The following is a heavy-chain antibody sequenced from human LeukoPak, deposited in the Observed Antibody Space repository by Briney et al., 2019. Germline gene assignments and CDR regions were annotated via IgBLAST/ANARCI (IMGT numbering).Heavy chain of an antibody. CDR1: GFTISCLH. J-gene: IGHJ4*02. Sequence: PAGTLCLTSAAYGFTISCLHLSWVRPAPGKGLEWVFAISGSGGSTYYAVSVKGRFTISREKSKNTLYLQMNSLRAEDTAVYCCARARYSSSWFDYWGQGTLVTVSS. V-gene: IGHV3-23*01. D-gene: IGHD6-13*01. CDR2: ISGSGGST. CDR3: ARARYSSSWFDY.